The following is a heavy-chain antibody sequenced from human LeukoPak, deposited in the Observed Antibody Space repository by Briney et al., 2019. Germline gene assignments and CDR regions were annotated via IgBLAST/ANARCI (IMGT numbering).Heavy chain of an antibody. D-gene: IGHD6-19*01. V-gene: IGHV3-49*04. CDR1: AFTFSSYW. J-gene: IGHJ6*03. CDR2: IRSKAYGGTT. Sequence: GGSLRLSCAASAFTFSSYWMSWVRQAPGKGLEWVGFIRSKAYGGTTEYAASVKGRFTISRDDSKSIAYLQMNSLKTEDTAVYYCTRDVVAGLYYYYYYYMDVWGKGTTVTVSS. CDR3: TRDVVAGLYYYYYYYMDV.